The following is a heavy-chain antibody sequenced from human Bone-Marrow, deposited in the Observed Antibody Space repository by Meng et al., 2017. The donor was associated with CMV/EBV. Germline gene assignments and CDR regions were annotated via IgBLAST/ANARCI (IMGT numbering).Heavy chain of an antibody. CDR3: ARGLSSGGYYYYGMDV. D-gene: IGHD4-23*01. J-gene: IGHJ6*02. V-gene: IGHV3-11*01. Sequence: GGSLRLSCAASGFTFSDYYMSWIRQAPGKGLEWVSYISSSGSTIYYADSVKGRFTISRDNAKNSLYLQMNSLRAEDTAVYYCARGLSSGGYYYYGMDVWGQGTTVTVSS. CDR2: ISSSGSTI. CDR1: GFTFSDYY.